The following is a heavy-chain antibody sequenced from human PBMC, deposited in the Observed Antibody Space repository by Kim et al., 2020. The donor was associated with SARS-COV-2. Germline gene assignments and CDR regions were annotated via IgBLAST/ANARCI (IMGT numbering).Heavy chain of an antibody. Sequence: SDTLSLTCTVSGGSISGFYWSWIRQPPGKIMEWIGYIYNSGSTNYNPSLKSRVTISLDTPKNQFSLKLNSVTAADTAVYYCAKHGSSSWYGGVRFDPWG. CDR3: AKHGSSSWYGGVRFDP. J-gene: IGHJ5*02. CDR1: GGSISGFY. V-gene: IGHV4-59*08. CDR2: IYNSGST. D-gene: IGHD6-13*01.